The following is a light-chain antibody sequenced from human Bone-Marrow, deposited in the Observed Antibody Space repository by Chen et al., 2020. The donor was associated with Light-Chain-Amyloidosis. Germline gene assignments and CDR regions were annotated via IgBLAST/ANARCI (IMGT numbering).Light chain of an antibody. CDR1: SGSASASYY. Sequence: QTVVTQEPSFPVSLGGTVTLIGGLTSGSASASYYPSWYQQTPGQAPRTLIYSTNSRSSGDPDRFSGSILGNKAALTSTGAQADDESDYYCVLYMGSGISVFGGGTKLTVL. CDR3: VLYMGSGISV. J-gene: IGLJ3*02. CDR2: STN. V-gene: IGLV8-61*01.